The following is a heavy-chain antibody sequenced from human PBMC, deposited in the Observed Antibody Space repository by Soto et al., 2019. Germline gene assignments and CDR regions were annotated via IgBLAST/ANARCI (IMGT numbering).Heavy chain of an antibody. CDR3: ASVRGGYYYAMDV. Sequence: PSETLSLSCAVSGGSISSRNGWSWVRKPPGKGLEWIGEIYHSGSTNYNPSLKSRVTISVDKSKNQFSLKLSSVTAADTAVYYCASVRGGYYYAMDVWGQGTTVTVSS. V-gene: IGHV4-4*02. CDR2: IYHSGST. J-gene: IGHJ6*02. CDR1: GGSISSRNG. D-gene: IGHD3-10*02.